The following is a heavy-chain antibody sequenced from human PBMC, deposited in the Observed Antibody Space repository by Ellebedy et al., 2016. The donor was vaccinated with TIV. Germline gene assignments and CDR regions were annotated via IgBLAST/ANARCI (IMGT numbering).Heavy chain of an antibody. Sequence: SETLSLTXTVSGGSISSGSYYWTWIRQPPGKGLQWIGEINHSGSINYDPSLKSRVTLSVDTSKNQFSLKLNSVTAADTGAYYCARGRQSYDSSAYYLDSWGQGTQVIVSS. CDR2: INHSGSI. CDR3: ARGRQSYDSSAYYLDS. V-gene: IGHV4-39*07. CDR1: GGSISSGSYY. J-gene: IGHJ5*01. D-gene: IGHD3-22*01.